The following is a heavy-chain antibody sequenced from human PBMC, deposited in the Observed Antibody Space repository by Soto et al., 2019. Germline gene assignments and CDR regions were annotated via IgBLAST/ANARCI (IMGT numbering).Heavy chain of an antibody. D-gene: IGHD3-10*01. CDR3: ARVGEGFGVGFYYFDY. CDR2: IYYSGST. J-gene: IGHJ4*02. V-gene: IGHV4-31*03. CDR1: GGSISSSGYY. Sequence: QVQLQESGPGLVKPSQTLSLTCTVSGGSISSSGYYWSWIRQHPGKGLEWIGYIYYSGSTYYNPSLKSRVTISVDTSKNQFSLKLSSVTAADTAVYYCARVGEGFGVGFYYFDYWGQGTLVTVSS.